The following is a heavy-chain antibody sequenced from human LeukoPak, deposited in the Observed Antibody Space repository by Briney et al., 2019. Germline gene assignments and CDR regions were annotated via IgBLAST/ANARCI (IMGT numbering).Heavy chain of an antibody. Sequence: GGSLRLSCAASGFSFSSYGMHWVRQAPGKGLEWVSYISSSSSTIYYADSVKGRFTISRDNAKNSLYLQMNSLRDEDTAVYYCARATTSDSSGYYYSYYYYGMDVWGQGTTVTVSS. CDR3: ARATTSDSSGYYYSYYYYGMDV. J-gene: IGHJ6*02. CDR1: GFSFSSYG. CDR2: ISSSSSTI. D-gene: IGHD3-22*01. V-gene: IGHV3-48*02.